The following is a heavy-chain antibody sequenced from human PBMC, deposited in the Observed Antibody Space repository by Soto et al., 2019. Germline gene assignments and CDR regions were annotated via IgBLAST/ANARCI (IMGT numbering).Heavy chain of an antibody. D-gene: IGHD2-15*01. Sequence: GGSLRLSCAASGFTFSSYSMNWVRQAPGKGLEWVSYISSSSSTIYYADSVKGRFTISRDNAKNSLYLQMNSLRAEDTAVYYYARDASGGCSGGSCFTDAFDIWGQGTMVTVSS. CDR3: ARDASGGCSGGSCFTDAFDI. CDR2: ISSSSSTI. V-gene: IGHV3-48*01. J-gene: IGHJ3*02. CDR1: GFTFSSYS.